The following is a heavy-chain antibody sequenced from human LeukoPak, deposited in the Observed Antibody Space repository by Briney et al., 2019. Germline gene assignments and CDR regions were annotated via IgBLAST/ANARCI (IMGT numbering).Heavy chain of an antibody. CDR2: INGDGREK. Sequence: PGGSLRLSCAASGFTFSRFWMTWVRQAPGKGLEYVGNINGDGREKYYVDSVKGRFTISRDNVRNSLFLQMSSLRVEDTAVYYCARDNSAEKGQQLANWGQGTRVTVST. CDR3: ARDNSAEKGQQLAN. J-gene: IGHJ4*02. CDR1: GFTFSRFW. D-gene: IGHD6-13*01. V-gene: IGHV3-7*04.